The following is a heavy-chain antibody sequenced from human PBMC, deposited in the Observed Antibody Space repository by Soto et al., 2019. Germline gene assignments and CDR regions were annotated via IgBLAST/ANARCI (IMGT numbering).Heavy chain of an antibody. Sequence: ASVKVSCKASGYTFTSYAMHWVRQAPGQRLEWMGWINAGNGNTKYSQKFQGRVTITRDTSASTAYMELSSLRSEDTAVYYCARDTYGSGSYYNPSPQGYSGQGTLVTVSS. V-gene: IGHV1-3*01. J-gene: IGHJ4*02. CDR3: ARDTYGSGSYYNPSPQGY. CDR2: INAGNGNT. CDR1: GYTFTSYA. D-gene: IGHD3-10*01.